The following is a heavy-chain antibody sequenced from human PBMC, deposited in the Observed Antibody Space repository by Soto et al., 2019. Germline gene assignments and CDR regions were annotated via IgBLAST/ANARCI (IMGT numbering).Heavy chain of an antibody. V-gene: IGHV5-51*01. J-gene: IGHJ4*02. D-gene: IGHD2-2*01. CDR3: ARQEYCSSTSCYSVDS. Sequence: PGESLKTSCKGSGHSFTSYWIGWVRQMPGKGLEWMGIIYLGDSNTRYSPSFQGQVTISADKSISTAYLQWSSLKASDTAVYYCARQEYCSSTSCYSVDSWGQGTLVTVSS. CDR1: GHSFTSYW. CDR2: IYLGDSNT.